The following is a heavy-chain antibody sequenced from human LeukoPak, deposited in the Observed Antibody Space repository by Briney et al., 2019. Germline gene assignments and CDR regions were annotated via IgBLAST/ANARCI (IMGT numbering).Heavy chain of an antibody. V-gene: IGHV4-61*02. Sequence: PSETLSLTCTVSGGSISSGSYYWSWIRQPAGKGLEWIGRIYSSGRTNYNPSLKSRVTISVDTSKNQFSLRLSSVTAADTALYYCARGDMVRGVIFFDCWGQGTLVTVSS. D-gene: IGHD3-10*01. J-gene: IGHJ4*02. CDR2: IYSSGRT. CDR3: ARGDMVRGVIFFDC. CDR1: GGSISSGSYY.